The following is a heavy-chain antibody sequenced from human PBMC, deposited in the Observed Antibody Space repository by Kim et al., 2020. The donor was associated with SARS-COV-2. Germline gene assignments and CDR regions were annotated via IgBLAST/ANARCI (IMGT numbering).Heavy chain of an antibody. D-gene: IGHD3-10*01. Sequence: VKRRFNIARDESKNTLYLQMNSLRAEDTAVYYCAKVYGSGSYYKGGFDYWGQGTLVTVSS. CDR3: AKVYGSGSYYKGGFDY. J-gene: IGHJ4*02. V-gene: IGHV3-23*01.